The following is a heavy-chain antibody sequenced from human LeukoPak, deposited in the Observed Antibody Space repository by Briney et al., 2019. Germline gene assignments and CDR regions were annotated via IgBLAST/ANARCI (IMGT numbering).Heavy chain of an antibody. D-gene: IGHD6-13*01. V-gene: IGHV3-66*01. Sequence: GGSLRLSCAASGFTVSSNYMSWVRQAPGKGLEWVSVIYSGGSTYYADSVKGRFTISRDNSKNTLYLQMNSLRAEDTAVYYCARDKAAAGYYYYYGMDVWGQGTTVTVSS. CDR1: GFTVSSNY. CDR2: IYSGGST. CDR3: ARDKAAAGYYYYYGMDV. J-gene: IGHJ6*02.